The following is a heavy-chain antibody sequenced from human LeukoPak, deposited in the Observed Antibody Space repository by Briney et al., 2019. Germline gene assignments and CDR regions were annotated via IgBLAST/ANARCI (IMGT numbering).Heavy chain of an antibody. Sequence: GGSLRLSCAASGFTFSSYSMNWVRQAPGKGLEWVSYISSSSSTIYYADSVKGRFTISRDNAKNSLHLQMNSLRDEDTAVYYCARVLKGVAVAGWGFDYWGQGTLVTVSS. J-gene: IGHJ4*02. CDR1: GFTFSSYS. CDR2: ISSSSSTI. V-gene: IGHV3-48*02. CDR3: ARVLKGVAVAGWGFDY. D-gene: IGHD6-19*01.